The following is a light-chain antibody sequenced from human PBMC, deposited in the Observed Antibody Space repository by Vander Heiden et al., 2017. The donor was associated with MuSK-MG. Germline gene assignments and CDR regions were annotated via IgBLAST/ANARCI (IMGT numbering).Light chain of an antibody. Sequence: QSALTQPASVSGSPGQSITISCTGTSSDIGRYNYLSWYQHYPVKPLNLIIYDVHSRPSGISNRFSGSKSGNTASLTISGLQTDDQSDYYCFSSRDSMGVFGGGTRLTVL. CDR3: FSSRDSMGV. V-gene: IGLV2-14*03. J-gene: IGLJ3*02. CDR2: DVH. CDR1: SSDIGRYNY.